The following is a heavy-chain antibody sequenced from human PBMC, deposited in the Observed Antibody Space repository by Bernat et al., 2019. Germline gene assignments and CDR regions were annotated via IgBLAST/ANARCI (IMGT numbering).Heavy chain of an antibody. V-gene: IGHV3-64*01. J-gene: IGHJ4*02. CDR1: GFTFSTYA. Sequence: EVELVESGGGLVQPGGSLRLSCAASGFTFSTYAMHWVRQAPGKGLEYASSLLGNGAHPQYANSVKGRFTISRDNSKNTLYLQMGSLRPEDTAMYYCARDKDGGYAFDYWGQGTLVTVSS. D-gene: IGHD5-12*01. CDR3: ARDKDGGYAFDY. CDR2: LLGNGAHP.